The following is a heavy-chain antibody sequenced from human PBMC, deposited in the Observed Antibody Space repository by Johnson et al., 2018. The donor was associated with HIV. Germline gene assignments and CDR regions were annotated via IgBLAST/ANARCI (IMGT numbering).Heavy chain of an antibody. D-gene: IGHD6-13*01. CDR1: GFTFRTYA. J-gene: IGHJ3*02. CDR3: AKGLGRAAAGTRNAFDI. CDR2: LSYDGSNK. V-gene: IGHV3-30-3*01. Sequence: QVQLVESGGGVVQPGRSLRLSCAVSGFTFRTYAMHWVRQAPGKGLEWVAVLSYDGSNKYYADSVKGRFTISRDNSKNTLYLQMNSLRAEDTAVYYCAKGLGRAAAGTRNAFDIWGQGTMVTVSS.